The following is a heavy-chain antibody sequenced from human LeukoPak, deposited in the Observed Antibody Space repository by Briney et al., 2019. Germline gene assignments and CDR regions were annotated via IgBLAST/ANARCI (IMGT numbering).Heavy chain of an antibody. Sequence: GASVKVSCKASGGTFNSYAISGVRQAPGQGREWMGGIIPIFCTANYAQKFHGKVTLTTDESTSTAYMELSSLRSEDTAVYYCARDRYRYDFWSGYSTLGYYYYYMDVWGKGTTVTVSS. J-gene: IGHJ6*03. CDR3: ARDRYRYDFWSGYSTLGYYYYYMDV. V-gene: IGHV1-69*05. CDR1: GGTFNSYA. D-gene: IGHD3-3*01. CDR2: IIPIFCTA.